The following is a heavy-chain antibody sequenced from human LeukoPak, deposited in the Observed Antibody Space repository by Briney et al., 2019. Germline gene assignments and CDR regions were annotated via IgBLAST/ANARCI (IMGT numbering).Heavy chain of an antibody. V-gene: IGHV3-23*01. Sequence: GGSLRLSCTASGFTFSSYAMSWVRQSPGKGLEWVSAISGGGGSTYYADSVKGRFTISRDNAKNSLYLQMNSLRAEDTALYYCAKDMSTAMAPGNDYYYYGMDVWGQGTTVTVSS. CDR3: AKDMSTAMAPGNDYYYYGMDV. CDR2: ISGGGGST. J-gene: IGHJ6*02. CDR1: GFTFSSYA. D-gene: IGHD5-18*01.